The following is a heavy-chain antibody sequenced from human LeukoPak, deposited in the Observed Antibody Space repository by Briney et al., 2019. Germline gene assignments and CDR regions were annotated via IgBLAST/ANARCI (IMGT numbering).Heavy chain of an antibody. V-gene: IGHV3-66*01. D-gene: IGHD2-21*02. J-gene: IGHJ4*02. CDR2: IYSSGST. CDR1: GFTVSSNY. CDR3: ASGLVTASLDFDY. Sequence: AGGSLRLSCAASGFTVSSNYMIWVRQALGKGLEWVSIIYSSGSTYYADSVKGRFIISRDNSKNTLYLQMNSLRVEDTAVSYCASGLVTASLDFDYWGQGTLVTVSS.